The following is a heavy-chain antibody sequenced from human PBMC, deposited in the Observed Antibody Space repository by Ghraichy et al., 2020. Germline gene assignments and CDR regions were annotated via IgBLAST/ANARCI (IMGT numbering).Heavy chain of an antibody. V-gene: IGHV4-59*01. Sequence: SQTLSLTCTVSGDSMSYDYWSWIRQPPGKGLEWIGYIYYRGSTNYNPSLKSRVTISVDTSKNQFSLKLGSVTAADTAVYYCARLSSGGFDYWGQGTLVTVSS. D-gene: IGHD3-10*01. CDR3: ARLSSGGFDY. J-gene: IGHJ4*02. CDR2: IYYRGST. CDR1: GDSMSYDY.